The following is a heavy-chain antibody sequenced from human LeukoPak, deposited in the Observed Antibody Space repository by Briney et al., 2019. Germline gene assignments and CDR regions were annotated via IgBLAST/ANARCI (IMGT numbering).Heavy chain of an antibody. CDR2: IDHTGIT. Sequence: SETLSLTCTVSDDSITIYYWTWIRQPPGKGLEWIGYIDHTGITNYNPSLNSRVTISRDTSKNHFSLELSSATAADTAVYYCARGVEMATTFDYWGQGTLVTVSS. CDR1: DDSITIYY. D-gene: IGHD5-24*01. CDR3: ARGVEMATTFDY. V-gene: IGHV4-59*01. J-gene: IGHJ4*02.